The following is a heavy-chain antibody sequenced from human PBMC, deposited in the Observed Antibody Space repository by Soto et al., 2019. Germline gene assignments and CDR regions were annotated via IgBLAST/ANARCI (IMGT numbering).Heavy chain of an antibody. J-gene: IGHJ4*02. CDR3: ASGVLISGGLPASFDY. V-gene: IGHV1-3*01. D-gene: IGHD2-2*01. CDR2: IYAGNGDS. Sequence: ASVKVYCKATGYTFVNYAIHWVRQAPGQSLEWMGWIYAGNGDSQNSPKFQDRVTISMDTSASTAYIELHSLRYEDTAIYYCASGVLISGGLPASFDYWGQGSLVTVSS. CDR1: GYTFVNYA.